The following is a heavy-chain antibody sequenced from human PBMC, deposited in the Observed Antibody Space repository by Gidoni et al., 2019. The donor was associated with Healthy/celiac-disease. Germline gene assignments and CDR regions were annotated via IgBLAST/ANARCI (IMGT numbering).Heavy chain of an antibody. V-gene: IGHV1-69*06. Sequence: QVQLVQSGAEVTKPGSSVKVSCKASGGTFRSYAISWVRQAPGQGLEWMGGIIPIFGTANYAQKFQGRVTITADKSTSTAYMELSSLRSEDTAVYYCARGGFFDYGDLFPPDYWGQGTLVTVSS. CDR3: ARGGFFDYGDLFPPDY. J-gene: IGHJ4*02. CDR2: IIPIFGTA. D-gene: IGHD4-17*01. CDR1: GGTFRSYA.